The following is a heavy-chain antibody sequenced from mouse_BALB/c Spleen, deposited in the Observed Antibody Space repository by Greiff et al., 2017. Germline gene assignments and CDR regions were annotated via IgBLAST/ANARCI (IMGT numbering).Heavy chain of an antibody. Sequence: EVQLQQSGAELVRPGALVKLSCKASGFNIKDYYMHWVKQRPEQGLEWIGWIDPENGNTIYDPKFQGKASITADTSSNTAYLQLSSLTSEDTAVYYCALGFAYWGQGTLVTVSA. CDR2: IDPENGNT. J-gene: IGHJ3*01. D-gene: IGHD4-1*01. CDR3: ALGFAY. V-gene: IGHV14-1*02. CDR1: GFNIKDYY.